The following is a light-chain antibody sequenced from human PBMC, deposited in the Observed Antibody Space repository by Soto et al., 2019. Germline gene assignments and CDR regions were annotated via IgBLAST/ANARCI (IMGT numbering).Light chain of an antibody. CDR2: DGS. CDR1: QSVSKNY. CDR3: QQRTRWPMT. Sequence: EIVLTQSPGTLSLSPGATATLSCRASQSVSKNYLAWFQQKRGQAPRPLIYDGSKRAAGVPDRISGDGSGTDYTLTISSLEPEDFAVYYCQQRTRWPMTFGQGTRLEI. J-gene: IGKJ5*01. V-gene: IGKV3D-20*02.